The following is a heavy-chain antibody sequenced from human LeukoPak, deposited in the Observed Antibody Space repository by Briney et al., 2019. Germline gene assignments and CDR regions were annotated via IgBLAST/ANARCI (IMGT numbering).Heavy chain of an antibody. Sequence: SETLSLTCTVSGGSISSGDYYWSWIRQPPGKGLERIAYMYYSGSTYYNPSLKSRVTMSADTSKNQLSLKLSSVTAADTAVYYCARPYYYDSRIDPWGQGILVTVSS. D-gene: IGHD3-22*01. CDR1: GGSISSGDYY. V-gene: IGHV4-30-4*01. CDR3: ARPYYYDSRIDP. CDR2: MYYSGST. J-gene: IGHJ5*02.